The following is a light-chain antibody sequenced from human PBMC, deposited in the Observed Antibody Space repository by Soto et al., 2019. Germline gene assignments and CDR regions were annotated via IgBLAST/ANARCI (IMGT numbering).Light chain of an antibody. J-gene: IGKJ5*01. Sequence: EIVLTQSPGTLSLSPGESATLSCRASQPVSSTYLAWYQQQPGQAPRLLISGASNRANGIPDRFSGSGSGTDFTHTISRLEPEDFAVYYCQQYGSSVTFGQGTRLEIK. V-gene: IGKV3-20*01. CDR2: GAS. CDR1: QPVSSTY. CDR3: QQYGSSVT.